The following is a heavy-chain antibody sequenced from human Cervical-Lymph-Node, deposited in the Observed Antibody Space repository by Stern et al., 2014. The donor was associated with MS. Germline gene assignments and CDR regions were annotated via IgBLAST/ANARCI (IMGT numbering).Heavy chain of an antibody. V-gene: IGHV1-2*02. J-gene: IGHJ4*02. D-gene: IGHD1-14*01. CDR1: GYTFTGYY. Sequence: QFQLVQSGAEVKKPGASVKDSCKASGYTFTGYYMHWVPQAPGQVPEWMGWINSNSGGTTYAQKFQGRVTVTRDTSISTVYMELSRLRSDDTAVYYCARGGTSSCDYWGQGTLVTVSS. CDR2: INSNSGGT. CDR3: ARGGTSSCDY.